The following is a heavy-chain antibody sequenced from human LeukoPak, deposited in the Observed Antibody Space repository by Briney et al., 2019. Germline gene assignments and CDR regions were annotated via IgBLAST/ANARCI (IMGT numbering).Heavy chain of an antibody. J-gene: IGHJ4*02. CDR2: VYHSGST. V-gene: IGHV4-4*02. CDR1: GGSIRSNNW. Sequence: SGTLSLTCAVFGGSIRSNNWWTWVRQPPGKGLEWIGEVYHSGSTNYNPSLKSRVTISVDKSKNQFSLKLTSVTAADTAVYYCVALVTPFDSWGQGTLVTVSS. CDR3: VALVTPFDS. D-gene: IGHD1-26*01.